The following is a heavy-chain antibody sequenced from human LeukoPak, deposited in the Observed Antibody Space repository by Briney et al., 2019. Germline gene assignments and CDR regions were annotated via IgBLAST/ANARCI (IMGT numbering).Heavy chain of an antibody. CDR2: IYHSGST. Sequence: PSETLSLTCAVSGGSISSSNWWSWVRQPPGKGLEWIGEIYHSGSTNYNPSLKSRVTISVDKSKNQFSLKLSSVTAADTAVYYCARVGHYYDSSGYNNYWGQGTLVAVSS. CDR1: GGSISSSNW. J-gene: IGHJ4*02. V-gene: IGHV4-4*02. CDR3: ARVGHYYDSSGYNNY. D-gene: IGHD3-22*01.